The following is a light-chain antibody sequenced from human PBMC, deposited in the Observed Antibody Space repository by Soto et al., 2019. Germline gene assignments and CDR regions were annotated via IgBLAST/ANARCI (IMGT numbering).Light chain of an antibody. J-gene: IGKJ1*01. V-gene: IGKV3-15*01. CDR1: HSVSSN. Sequence: EIVMTQSPATLSVSPGERATLSCRASHSVSSNLAWYQQKPGQAPRLLIYGASTRATGIPARFSGSGSGTEFTLTISSLQPDDFATYYWQHYNSYSEAFGQGTKVDI. CDR2: GAS. CDR3: QHYNSYSEA.